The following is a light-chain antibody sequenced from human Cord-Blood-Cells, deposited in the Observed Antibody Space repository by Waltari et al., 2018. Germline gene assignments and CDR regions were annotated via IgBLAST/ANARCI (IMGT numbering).Light chain of an antibody. Sequence: QSVLTQTPSASGTPGQRVTISCSGSSSNIGSNTVNWDQQLPGTAPKPLIYSNNQRPSGVPDRCSGSKSGTSASRAISGLQSEDEADYYCSAWDDSLNGPVFGGGTKLTVL. V-gene: IGLV1-44*01. CDR3: SAWDDSLNGPV. CDR2: SNN. CDR1: SSNIGSNT. J-gene: IGLJ3*02.